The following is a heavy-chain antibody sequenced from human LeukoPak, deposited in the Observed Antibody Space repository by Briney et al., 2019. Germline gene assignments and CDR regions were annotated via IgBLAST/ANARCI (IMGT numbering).Heavy chain of an antibody. CDR1: GVSVSSGSYY. CDR2: IYYTGST. J-gene: IGHJ4*02. D-gene: IGHD6-6*01. V-gene: IGHV4-61*01. Sequence: SETLSLTCTVSGVSVSSGSYYWSWIRQPPGKGLEWIGYIYYTGSTNYNPSLKSRVTISVGTSKNQFSLELSSVTAADTAVYYCARVETIAARLNFDYWGQGTLVTVPS. CDR3: ARVETIAARLNFDY.